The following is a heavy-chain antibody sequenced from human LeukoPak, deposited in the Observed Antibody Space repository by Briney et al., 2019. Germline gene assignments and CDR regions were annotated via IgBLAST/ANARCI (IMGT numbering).Heavy chain of an antibody. V-gene: IGHV4-28*01. D-gene: IGHD3-3*02. CDR1: GYSISSNHW. J-gene: IGHJ4*02. CDR3: ARIGPILGAAWVDY. CDR2: IFYAGGT. Sequence: TSETLSLTCAVSGYSISSNHWWGWIGQPPGKGLEWIGYIFYAGGTYYNPSLKSRVTMSVDTSKNQFSLRLSSVTAVDTAVFYCARIGPILGAAWVDYWGQGTLVSVSS.